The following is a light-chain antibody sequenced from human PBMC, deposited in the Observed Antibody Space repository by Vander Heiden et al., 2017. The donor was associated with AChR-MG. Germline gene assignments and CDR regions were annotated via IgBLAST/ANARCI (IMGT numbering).Light chain of an antibody. J-gene: IGLJ3*02. CDR3: QTWDSNTAL. Sequence: SSELTPPPSVSVSPGQTASIPCAGDKVGDKFTGWYQQKPGQSHLLVIYQDTVRPSGIPERFSGSSSGNTATLTISGTQTMDEADYYCQTWDSNTALFGGGTKLTVL. V-gene: IGLV3-1*01. CDR1: KVGDKF. CDR2: QDT.